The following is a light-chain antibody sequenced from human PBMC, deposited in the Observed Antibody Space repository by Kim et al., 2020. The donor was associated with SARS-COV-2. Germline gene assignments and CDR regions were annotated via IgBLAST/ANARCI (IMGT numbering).Light chain of an antibody. Sequence: APGQTARITCGGKNIGGKTVNWYQKRPGQAPVLVIRYDGDRPSGIPERFSGSNSGNTATLTISRVAAGDEADYYCQVWDSSSDQVLFGGGTQLTVL. CDR2: YDG. CDR1: NIGGKT. V-gene: IGLV3-21*01. J-gene: IGLJ2*01. CDR3: QVWDSSSDQVL.